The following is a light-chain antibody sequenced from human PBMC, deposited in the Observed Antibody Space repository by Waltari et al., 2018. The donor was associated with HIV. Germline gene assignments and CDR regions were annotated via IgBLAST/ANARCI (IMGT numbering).Light chain of an antibody. CDR2: DGS. CDR3: KSKTSSSTPCV. V-gene: IGLV2-14*03. J-gene: IGLJ1*01. CDR1: SRDVGGYNS. Sequence: QSALPQPSSVSGSPAQSITIPCTRTSRDVGGYNSLLLYQQHPGKAPKLIIYDGSNRPSGVPYRFSGSKSGNTASLTISGLQAEDEADYYCKSKTSSSTPCVFGTGTKVTVL.